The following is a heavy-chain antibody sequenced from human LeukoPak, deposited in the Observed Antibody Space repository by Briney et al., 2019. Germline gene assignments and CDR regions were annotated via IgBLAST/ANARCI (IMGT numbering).Heavy chain of an antibody. CDR1: GYSISSGYY. D-gene: IGHD6-19*01. J-gene: IGHJ4*02. Sequence: SETLSLTCTVSGYSISSGYYWGWIRQPPGKGLEWIGSIYHSGSTYYNPSLKSRVTISVDTSKNQFSLKLSSVTAADTAVYYCARRGVAVAGGYYFADGGQGPLVTV. V-gene: IGHV4-38-2*02. CDR3: ARRGVAVAGGYYFAD. CDR2: IYHSGST.